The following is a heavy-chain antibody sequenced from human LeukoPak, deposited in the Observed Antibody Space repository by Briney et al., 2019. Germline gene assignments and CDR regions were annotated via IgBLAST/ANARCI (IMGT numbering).Heavy chain of an antibody. CDR3: AKVDYYDSSPVLL. CDR1: GFTLSSYG. J-gene: IGHJ4*02. V-gene: IGHV3-30*02. CDR2: IRYDGSNK. D-gene: IGHD3-22*01. Sequence: GGSLRLSCAASGFTLSSYGMHWVRQAPGKGLEWVAFIRYDGSNKYYAESVKGRFTISRDNSKNTLYLQMNSLRAEDTAVYYCAKVDYYDSSPVLLWGQGTLVTVSS.